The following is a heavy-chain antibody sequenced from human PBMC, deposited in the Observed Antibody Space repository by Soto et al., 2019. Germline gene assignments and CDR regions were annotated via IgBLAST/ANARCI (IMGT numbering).Heavy chain of an antibody. J-gene: IGHJ4*02. Sequence: SETLSLTCTVSGASISSGTFYWGWIRQPPGKGLESIANIYYDGSTYYNPSLKSRVTISVDTSKNQFSLKLSSVTAADTAVYYCARHDKVSYSSGWYDYWGQGTLVTVSS. CDR3: ARHDKVSYSSGWYDY. V-gene: IGHV4-39*01. CDR2: IYYDGST. D-gene: IGHD6-19*01. CDR1: GASISSGTFY.